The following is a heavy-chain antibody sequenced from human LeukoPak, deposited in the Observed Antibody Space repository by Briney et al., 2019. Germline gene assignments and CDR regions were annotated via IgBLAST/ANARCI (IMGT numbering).Heavy chain of an antibody. CDR1: GFTFSSYS. CDR2: ISSSSSTI. J-gene: IGHJ4*02. V-gene: IGHV3-48*01. D-gene: IGHD3-3*01. Sequence: GGSLRLSCAASGFTFSSYSMNWVRQASGKGLEWVSYISSSSSTIYYADSVKGRFTISRDNAKNSLYLQMNSLRAEDTAVYYCARVSKNYDFWSGYYTLDYWGQGTLVTVSS. CDR3: ARVSKNYDFWSGYYTLDY.